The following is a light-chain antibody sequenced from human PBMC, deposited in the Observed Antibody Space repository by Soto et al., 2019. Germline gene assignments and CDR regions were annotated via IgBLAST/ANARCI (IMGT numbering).Light chain of an antibody. Sequence: QSALTQPASVSGSPGQSITISCTGSSGDIGDYKYVSWYKQHPGKAPKLMIYDVSNRPSRVSNRFSASKSGNTASLTISGLQVEDEADYYCSSYTSTNFVIFGGGTKLTVL. V-gene: IGLV2-14*01. CDR1: SGDIGDYKY. J-gene: IGLJ2*01. CDR2: DVS. CDR3: SSYTSTNFVI.